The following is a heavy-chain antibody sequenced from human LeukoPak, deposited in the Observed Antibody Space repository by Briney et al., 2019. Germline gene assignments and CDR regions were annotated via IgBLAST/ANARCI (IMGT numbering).Heavy chain of an antibody. V-gene: IGHV3-48*03. D-gene: IGHD6-19*01. J-gene: IGHJ2*01. Sequence: PGGSLRLSCAASGFTLSSYEMNWVRQAPGKGLEWVSYIGSSGNATYYADSVKGRFTISRDNAKSSLYLQMNSLRAEDTAIYYCSRGGAVAGTVWYFDLWGRGTLVTVS. CDR1: GFTLSSYE. CDR2: IGSSGNAT. CDR3: SRGGAVAGTVWYFDL.